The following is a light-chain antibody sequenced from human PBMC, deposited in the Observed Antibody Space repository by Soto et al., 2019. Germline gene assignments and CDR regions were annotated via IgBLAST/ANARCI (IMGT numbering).Light chain of an antibody. J-gene: IGKJ4*01. CDR3: QQYNGSPVT. Sequence: DIKMTQSPSTLSASVGDRVTITCRASQTINNWLAWYQQKPGKAPTLLISKASTLESGVPPRFRGSGSGTQFTLTISSLQPDDFGIYYCQQYNGSPVTFGGGTRVEIK. CDR1: QTINNW. V-gene: IGKV1-5*03. CDR2: KAS.